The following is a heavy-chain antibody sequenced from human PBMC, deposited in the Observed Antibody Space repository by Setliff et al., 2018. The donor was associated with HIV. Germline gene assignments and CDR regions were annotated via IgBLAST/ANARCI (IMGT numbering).Heavy chain of an antibody. Sequence: PSATLSLTCAAYGGSFSGYYWSWIRQSPGKGLEWIGKINHGGSTNYSPSIKSRVTMSIDTSNNQFSLKLSSVTAADTAVYYCASDYSSRHDAFDLWGQGTVVTVSS. J-gene: IGHJ3*01. CDR1: GGSFSGYY. V-gene: IGHV4-34*01. CDR3: ASDYSSRHDAFDL. CDR2: INHGGST. D-gene: IGHD6-13*01.